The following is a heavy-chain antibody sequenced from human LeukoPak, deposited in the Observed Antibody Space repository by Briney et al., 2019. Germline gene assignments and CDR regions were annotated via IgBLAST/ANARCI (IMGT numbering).Heavy chain of an antibody. Sequence: GGSLRLSCAASGFTFSNAWMSWVRQTPGKGLEWVGRIYSESNGGTTDYAAPVKGRFTISRDDSKNNLYLQMNSLKTEDTAVYYCTTVPLGYCTSSSCYSYFDYWGQGTLVTVSS. CDR3: TTVPLGYCTSSSCYSYFDY. J-gene: IGHJ4*02. D-gene: IGHD2-2*01. V-gene: IGHV3-15*01. CDR2: IYSESNGGTT. CDR1: GFTFSNAW.